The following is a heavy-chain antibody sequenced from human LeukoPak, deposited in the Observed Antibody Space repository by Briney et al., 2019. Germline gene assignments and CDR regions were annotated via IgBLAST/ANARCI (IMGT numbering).Heavy chain of an antibody. CDR3: ARGDGGNSHYFDY. V-gene: IGHV4-30-2*01. J-gene: IGHJ4*02. CDR2: IYHSGST. D-gene: IGHD4-23*01. Sequence: SETLSLTCAVSGGSISSGGYSWSWIRQPPGXXXXXXGYIYHSGSTYXNPXXXXRVTXSVDRSKNQFSLKLSSVTAADTAVYYCARGDGGNSHYFDYWGQGTLVTVSS. CDR1: GGSISSGGYS.